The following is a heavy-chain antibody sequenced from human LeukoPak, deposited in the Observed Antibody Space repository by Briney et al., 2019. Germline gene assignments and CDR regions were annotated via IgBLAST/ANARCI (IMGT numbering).Heavy chain of an antibody. D-gene: IGHD3-3*01. Sequence: ASVKVSCKASGYTFTSYGISWVRQAPGQGLEWMGWISAYNGNTNYAQKLQGRVTMTTDTSTSTAYMELRCLRSDDTAAYYCAGHYDFWSGYYALDYWGQGTLVTVSS. CDR3: AGHYDFWSGYYALDY. J-gene: IGHJ4*02. V-gene: IGHV1-18*01. CDR2: ISAYNGNT. CDR1: GYTFTSYG.